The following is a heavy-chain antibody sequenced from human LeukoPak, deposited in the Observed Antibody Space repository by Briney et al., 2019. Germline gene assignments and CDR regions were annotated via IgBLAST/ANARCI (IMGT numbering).Heavy chain of an antibody. V-gene: IGHV1-46*01. J-gene: IGHJ4*02. CDR1: GYSFTNYY. CDR2: INPSGGST. CDR3: ARDQVGDY. Sequence: ASVKVSCKASGYSFTNYYIHWLRQAPGQGLEWMGIINPSGGSTNYAQKFQGRVTMTRDTSTSTPYMELSSLRSEDTAVYYCARDQVGDYWGQGTLVTVSS.